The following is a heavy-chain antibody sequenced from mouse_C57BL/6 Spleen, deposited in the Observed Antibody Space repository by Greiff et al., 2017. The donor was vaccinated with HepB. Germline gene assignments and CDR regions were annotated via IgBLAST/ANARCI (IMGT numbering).Heavy chain of an antibody. CDR3: ASSYDYDGYFDY. CDR2: IWSGGST. V-gene: IGHV2-2*01. J-gene: IGHJ2*01. CDR1: GFSLTSYG. Sequence: QVHVKQSGPGLVQPSQSLSITCTVSGFSLTSYGVHWVRQSPGKGLEWLGVIWSGGSTDYNAAFISRLSISKDNSKSQVFFKMNSLQADDTAIYYCASSYDYDGYFDYWGQGTTLTVSS. D-gene: IGHD2-4*01.